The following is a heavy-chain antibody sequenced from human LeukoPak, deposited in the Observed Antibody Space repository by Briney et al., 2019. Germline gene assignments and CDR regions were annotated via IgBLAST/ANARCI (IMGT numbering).Heavy chain of an antibody. J-gene: IGHJ4*02. D-gene: IGHD3-10*01. CDR1: GFTFSSYG. V-gene: IGHV3-30*18. CDR3: AKVGFGELLPDY. Sequence: GGSLRLSCAASGFTFSSYGMHWVRQAPGRGLEWVAVISYDGSNKYYADSVKDRFTISRDNSKNTLYLQMNSLRAQDTAVFYCAKVGFGELLPDYWGQGTLVTVSS. CDR2: ISYDGSNK.